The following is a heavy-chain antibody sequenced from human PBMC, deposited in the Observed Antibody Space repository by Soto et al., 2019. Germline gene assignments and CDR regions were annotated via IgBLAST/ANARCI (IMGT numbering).Heavy chain of an antibody. D-gene: IGHD2-21*02. Sequence: QVQLQESGPGLVNPSQTLSLTCTVSGGSLTSGGYYWSWIRQHPGMGLEWIAHIFHSGSTHHNPSLKSRVTISVDTSKNQFSLNLTSVTAADTAVYYCARGGDPDNYFAPWGQGTLVAVSS. CDR3: ARGGDPDNYFAP. CDR2: IFHSGST. CDR1: GGSLTSGGYY. V-gene: IGHV4-31*03. J-gene: IGHJ5*02.